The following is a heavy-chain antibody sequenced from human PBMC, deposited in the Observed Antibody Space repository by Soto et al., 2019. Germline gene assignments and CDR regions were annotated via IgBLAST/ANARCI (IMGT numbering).Heavy chain of an antibody. CDR2: MNPNSGNT. CDR1: GYTFTSYD. J-gene: IGHJ5*02. D-gene: IGHD3-3*01. Sequence: ASVKVSCKASGYTFTSYDINWVRQATGQGLEWMGWMNPNSGNTGYAQKFQGRVTMTRNTSISTAYMELSSLRSEDTAVYYCARGVSTYDFWSGYYNWFDPWGQGTLVTVSS. CDR3: ARGVSTYDFWSGYYNWFDP. V-gene: IGHV1-8*01.